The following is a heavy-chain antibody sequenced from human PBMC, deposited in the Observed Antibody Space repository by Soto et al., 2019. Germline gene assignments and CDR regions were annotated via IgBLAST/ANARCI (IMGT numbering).Heavy chain of an antibody. Sequence: QVQLQESGPGLVKPSQTLSLTCTVSGGSISSGGYYWSWIRQHPGKGLEWIGYIYYSGSTYYNPSLKSRVTISVNPSKNQFSLKLSSVTAADTAVYYCARDLGGCSGGSCYYYYYYGMDVWGQGTTVTVSS. V-gene: IGHV4-31*03. J-gene: IGHJ6*02. D-gene: IGHD2-15*01. CDR1: GGSISSGGYY. CDR2: IYYSGST. CDR3: ARDLGGCSGGSCYYYYYYGMDV.